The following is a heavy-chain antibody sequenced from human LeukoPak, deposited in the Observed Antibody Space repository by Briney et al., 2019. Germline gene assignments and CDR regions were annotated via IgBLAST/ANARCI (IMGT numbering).Heavy chain of an antibody. Sequence: GGSLRLSCAASGLTFSSYGMHWVRQAPGKGLEWVAFIRYDGSNKYYADSVKGRFTISRDNSKNTLYLQMNSLRAEDTAVYYCAKGWTGYYYMDVWGKGTTVTVSS. V-gene: IGHV3-30*02. D-gene: IGHD2-15*01. CDR1: GLTFSSYG. CDR2: IRYDGSNK. CDR3: AKGWTGYYYMDV. J-gene: IGHJ6*03.